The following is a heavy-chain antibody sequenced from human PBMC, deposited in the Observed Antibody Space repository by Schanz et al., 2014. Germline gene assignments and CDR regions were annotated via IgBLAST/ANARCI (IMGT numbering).Heavy chain of an antibody. D-gene: IGHD3-9*01. Sequence: VQLVESGGGLVKPGGSLRLSCAASGFTFSSYTMNWVRQAPGKGLDWVSAISGSGSSTYYADSVKGRFTISRDNSKNTLYLQVNSLRAEDTAVYYCAKHVRSLTGNDYWGQGTLVTVSS. V-gene: IGHV3-23*04. CDR1: GFTFSSYT. CDR3: AKHVRSLTGNDY. J-gene: IGHJ4*02. CDR2: ISGSGSST.